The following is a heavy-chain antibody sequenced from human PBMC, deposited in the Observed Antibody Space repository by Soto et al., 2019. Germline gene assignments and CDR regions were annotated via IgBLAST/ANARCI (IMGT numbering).Heavy chain of an antibody. Sequence: GGSLRLSCSASGFTFSTYWMSWVRQAPGKGLEWVANIKQDGSDKYYVDSVKGRFTIARDNANNSLYLQKNSLRAEDTAVYYCARDSLGYCTSTSCYWSDDYWGQGTLVTVSS. CDR3: ARDSLGYCTSTSCYWSDDY. D-gene: IGHD2-2*01. J-gene: IGHJ4*02. V-gene: IGHV3-7*03. CDR1: GFTFSTYW. CDR2: IKQDGSDK.